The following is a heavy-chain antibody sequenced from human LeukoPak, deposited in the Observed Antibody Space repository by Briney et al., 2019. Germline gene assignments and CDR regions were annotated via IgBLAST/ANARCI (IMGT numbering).Heavy chain of an antibody. CDR3: ARVRYSSSWYATYYYYYYMDV. Sequence: GGSLRLSCAASGFTFSSYSMNWVRQAPGKGLEWVSYISSIGSTIYYADSVKGRFTISRDNAKNTLYLQMNSLRAEDTAVYYCARVRYSSSWYATYYYYYYMDVWGKGTTVTVSS. J-gene: IGHJ6*03. CDR2: ISSIGSTI. V-gene: IGHV3-48*04. CDR1: GFTFSSYS. D-gene: IGHD6-13*01.